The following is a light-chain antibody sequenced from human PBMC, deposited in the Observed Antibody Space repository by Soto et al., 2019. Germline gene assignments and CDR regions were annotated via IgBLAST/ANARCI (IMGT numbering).Light chain of an antibody. CDR3: QQYNNWTRGT. CDR1: QSVSSN. Sequence: EIVMTQSPATLSVSPGERATLSCRASQSVSSNLAWYQQKPGQAPRLLIYGASTRATGIPARFSGSGSWTEFTLTISSLQSEDFAVYYCQQYNNWTRGTFGQGTKLEIK. V-gene: IGKV3-15*01. J-gene: IGKJ2*02. CDR2: GAS.